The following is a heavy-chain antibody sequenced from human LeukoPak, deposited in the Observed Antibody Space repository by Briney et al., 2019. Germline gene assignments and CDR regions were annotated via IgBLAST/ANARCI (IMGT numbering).Heavy chain of an antibody. CDR2: IYSGGST. CDR1: GFTVSSNY. V-gene: IGHV3-53*01. D-gene: IGHD4-17*01. CDR3: ARLDYGDCFDY. J-gene: IGHJ4*02. Sequence: GGSLRLSCAASGFTVSSNYMSWVRQAPGKGLEWVSVIYSGGSTYYADSVKGRFTISRDNSKNTLYLQINSLRAEDTAVYYCARLDYGDCFDYWGQGTLVTVSS.